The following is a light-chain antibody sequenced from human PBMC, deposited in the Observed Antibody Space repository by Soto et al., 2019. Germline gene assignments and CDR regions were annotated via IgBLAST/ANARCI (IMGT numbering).Light chain of an antibody. Sequence: QAVVTQPPSASGTPGQRVTISCSGSSSNIGSNTVNWYQQLPGTAPKLLIYSNNQRPSGVPDRFSGSKSGTSDSLAISGLQSEDEADYYCAAWDDSLNGLVFGGGTKLTVL. CDR2: SNN. J-gene: IGLJ3*02. CDR3: AAWDDSLNGLV. V-gene: IGLV1-44*01. CDR1: SSNIGSNT.